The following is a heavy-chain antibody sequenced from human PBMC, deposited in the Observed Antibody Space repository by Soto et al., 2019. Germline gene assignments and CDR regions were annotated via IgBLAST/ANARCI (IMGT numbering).Heavy chain of an antibody. D-gene: IGHD4-17*01. CDR2: VSGNGGNT. Sequence: EGQVLESGGGLVQPGGSLRLTCVASGFTLTNFGMSWVRQAPGKGLEWVSFVSGNGGNTYFIDSVKGRFTISRDSSTNTVRLQMNSLRAEDTAIYYCATSNYGERDWGQGTLVTVS. CDR3: ATSNYGERD. CDR1: GFTLTNFG. J-gene: IGHJ4*02. V-gene: IGHV3-23*01.